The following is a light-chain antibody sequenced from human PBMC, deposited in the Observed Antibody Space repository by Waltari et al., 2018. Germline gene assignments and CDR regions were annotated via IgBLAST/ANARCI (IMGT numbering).Light chain of an antibody. J-gene: IGLJ1*01. Sequence: SYELNQPPSVSVSPGQTASITCSGDKLGDKYACWYQQKPGQSPVLVIYQDSKRPSGIPARFSGSNSENTATLTISGTQAMDEADYYCQAWDSSTGVFGTGTKVTVL. CDR1: KLGDKY. CDR2: QDS. CDR3: QAWDSSTGV. V-gene: IGLV3-1*01.